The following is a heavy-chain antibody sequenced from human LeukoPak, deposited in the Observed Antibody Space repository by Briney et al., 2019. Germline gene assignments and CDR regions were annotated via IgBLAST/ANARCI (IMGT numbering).Heavy chain of an antibody. Sequence: SVKVSCKASGCTFSSYAISWVRQAPGQGLEWMGGIIPIFGTANYAQKFQGRVTITADKSTSTAYMELSSLRSEDTAVYYCARVSVISGWAFDYWGQGTLVTVSS. CDR2: IIPIFGTA. CDR3: ARVSVISGWAFDY. V-gene: IGHV1-69*06. D-gene: IGHD6-19*01. J-gene: IGHJ4*02. CDR1: GCTFSSYA.